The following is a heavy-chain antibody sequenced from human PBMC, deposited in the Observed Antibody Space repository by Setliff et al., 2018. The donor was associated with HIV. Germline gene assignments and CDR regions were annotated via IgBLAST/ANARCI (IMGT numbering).Heavy chain of an antibody. CDR1: GYTLTSYE. D-gene: IGHD4-17*01. J-gene: IGHJ3*02. CDR3: ARDVTTEAGAFDI. Sequence: GASVKVSCKASGYTLTSYEINWVRQATGQGLEWMGWMNPNSGDTGYAQKFQGRVTMTRDTSTSTVYMELSSLRSEDTAVYYCARDVTTEAGAFDIWGQGTMVTVSS. V-gene: IGHV1-8*02. CDR2: MNPNSGDT.